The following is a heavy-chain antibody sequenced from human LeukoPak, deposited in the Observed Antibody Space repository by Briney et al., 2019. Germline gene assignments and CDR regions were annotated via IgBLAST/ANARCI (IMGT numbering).Heavy chain of an antibody. J-gene: IGHJ4*02. CDR3: AREGDFWSGYSDY. V-gene: IGHV3-23*01. D-gene: IGHD3-3*01. CDR1: GFTFSSYG. CDR2: ISGSGGST. Sequence: GGSLRLSCAASGFTFSSYGMHWVRQAPGKGLEWVSAISGSGGSTYYADSVKGRFTISRDNSKNTLYLQMNSLRAEDTAVYYCAREGDFWSGYSDYWGQGTLVTVSS.